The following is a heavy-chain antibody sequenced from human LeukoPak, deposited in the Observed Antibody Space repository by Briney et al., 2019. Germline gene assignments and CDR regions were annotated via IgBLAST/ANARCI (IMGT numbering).Heavy chain of an antibody. CDR1: GGSISSHY. V-gene: IGHV4-59*11. CDR2: IYYSGST. J-gene: IGHJ4*02. Sequence: SETLSLTCTVSGGSISSHYWSWIRQPPGKGLEWIGYIYYSGSTNYNPSLKSRVTISADTSKNQFSLKLSSVTAADTAVYYCATVGGEMATILFDYWGQGTLVTVSS. CDR3: ATVGGEMATILFDY. D-gene: IGHD5-24*01.